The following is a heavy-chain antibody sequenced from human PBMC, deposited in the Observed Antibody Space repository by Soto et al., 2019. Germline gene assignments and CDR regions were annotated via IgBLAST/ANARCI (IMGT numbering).Heavy chain of an antibody. CDR3: ARDQVPYYYESRGPFDY. D-gene: IGHD3-22*01. V-gene: IGHV1-18*01. CDR2: ISVYNGYT. Sequence: ASVKVSCKAPGFIFTSYGFSWVRQAPGQGLEWMGWISVYNGYTNFAQKFQGRFTMTTDTSTSTAYMELRSLRSDDTAVYYCARDQVPYYYESRGPFDYWGQGTLVTVSS. J-gene: IGHJ4*02. CDR1: GFIFTSYG.